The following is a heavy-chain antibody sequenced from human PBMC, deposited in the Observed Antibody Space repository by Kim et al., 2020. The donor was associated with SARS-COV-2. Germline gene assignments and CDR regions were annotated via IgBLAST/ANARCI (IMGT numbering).Heavy chain of an antibody. V-gene: IGHV1-69*13. Sequence: SVKVSCKASGGTFSSYAISWVRQAPGQGLEWMGGIIPIFGTANYAQKFQGRVTITADESTSTAYMELSSLRSEDTAVYYCAESTHGDTAMVPYDAFDIWGQGTMVTVSS. CDR3: AESTHGDTAMVPYDAFDI. D-gene: IGHD5-18*01. J-gene: IGHJ3*02. CDR2: IIPIFGTA. CDR1: GGTFSSYA.